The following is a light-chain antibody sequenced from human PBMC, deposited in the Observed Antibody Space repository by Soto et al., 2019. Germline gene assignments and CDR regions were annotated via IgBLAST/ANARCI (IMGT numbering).Light chain of an antibody. CDR1: SSDVGGYNY. J-gene: IGLJ2*01. Sequence: QSALTQPPSASGSPGQSVTISCTGTSSDVGGYNYVSWYQQHAGKAPKLMIYEVSKRPSGVPDRFSGSKSANTASLTVSGLQAEDEADYYCSSYAGSNIVFGGGTKLTV. CDR2: EVS. CDR3: SSYAGSNIV. V-gene: IGLV2-8*01.